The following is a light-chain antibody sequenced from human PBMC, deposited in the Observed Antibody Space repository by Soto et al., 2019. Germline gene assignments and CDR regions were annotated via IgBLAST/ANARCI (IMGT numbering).Light chain of an antibody. Sequence: DIQMTQSPSSVSASVGDRVTITCRASQGITRYLAWYQQKPGKAPKLLIYDTSTLQSGVPSRFSGSGAGTDFTLTISSLQPEDVATYYCQQAGSFPITFGPGTKVDIK. CDR3: QQAGSFPIT. CDR1: QGITRY. CDR2: DTS. J-gene: IGKJ3*01. V-gene: IGKV1-12*01.